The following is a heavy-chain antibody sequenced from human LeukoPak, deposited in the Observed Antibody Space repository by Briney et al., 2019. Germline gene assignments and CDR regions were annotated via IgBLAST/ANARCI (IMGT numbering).Heavy chain of an antibody. V-gene: IGHV3-21*01. D-gene: IGHD4-23*01. CDR1: GFTFSDYS. CDR3: ARGFGGFDY. Sequence: GGSLRLSCAASGFTFSDYSLNWVRQTPGKGLEWVSSISSGGSYIYYADSLKGRFTISRDNAKNSLYLQMNSLRAEDTAVYYCARGFGGFDYWGQGTLVTVSS. CDR2: ISSGGSYI. J-gene: IGHJ4*02.